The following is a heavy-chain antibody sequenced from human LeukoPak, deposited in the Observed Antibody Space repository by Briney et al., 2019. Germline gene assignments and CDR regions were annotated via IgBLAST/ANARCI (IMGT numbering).Heavy chain of an antibody. J-gene: IGHJ4*02. Sequence: SETLSLTCTVSGGSISSNSYYWGWLRQPPGKGLEWIGSIYYSGSAYYNPSLKSRVTISVDTSKNQFSLKLSSVTAADTAVYYCARSGSGYLRYYFDYWGQGTLVTVSS. D-gene: IGHD5-12*01. V-gene: IGHV4-39*07. CDR1: GGSISSNSYY. CDR3: ARSGSGYLRYYFDY. CDR2: IYYSGSA.